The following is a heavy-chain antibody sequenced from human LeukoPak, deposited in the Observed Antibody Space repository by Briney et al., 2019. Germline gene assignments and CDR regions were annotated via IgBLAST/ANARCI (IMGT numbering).Heavy chain of an antibody. CDR3: ARQNDFRLDY. Sequence: CSSYWIGWVRQMPGKGLEWMGIIYPGDSDTRYSPSLQGQVTISVDTSIGTAYLQWSSLKASDTAIYYCARQNDFRLDYWGQGTRVTVSS. CDR2: IYPGDSDT. CDR1: CSSYW. V-gene: IGHV5-51*01. D-gene: IGHD3-3*01. J-gene: IGHJ4*02.